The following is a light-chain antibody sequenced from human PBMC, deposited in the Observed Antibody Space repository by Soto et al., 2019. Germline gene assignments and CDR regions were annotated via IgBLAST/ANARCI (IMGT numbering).Light chain of an antibody. V-gene: IGKV3-11*01. CDR1: DTINIY. CDR2: DAS. J-gene: IGKJ1*01. Sequence: VLTQSPATLSLSPGERATLSCRASDTINIYLAWYQQKPGQAPRLLIYDASNRATGIPARFSGSGSGTDFTLTISSLEPEDFAIYYCQQYGYSPTWTFGQGTKVDI. CDR3: QQYGYSPTWT.